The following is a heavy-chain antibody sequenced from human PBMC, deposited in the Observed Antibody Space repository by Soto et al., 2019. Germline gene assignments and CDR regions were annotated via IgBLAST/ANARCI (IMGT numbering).Heavy chain of an antibody. J-gene: IGHJ6*02. Sequence: QVQLVQSGAEVKKPGSSVKVSCKASGGTFSSYAISWVRQAPGQGLEWMGGIIPIFGTANYAQKFQGRVTITADESPSTAYMELSSLRSEDTAVYYCASGIRYCSSTSCYSYYYYGMDVWGQGTTVTVSS. D-gene: IGHD2-2*01. CDR3: ASGIRYCSSTSCYSYYYYGMDV. CDR1: GGTFSSYA. V-gene: IGHV1-69*01. CDR2: IIPIFGTA.